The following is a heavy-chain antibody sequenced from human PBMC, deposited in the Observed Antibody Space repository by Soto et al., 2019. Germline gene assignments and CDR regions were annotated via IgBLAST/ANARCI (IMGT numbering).Heavy chain of an antibody. J-gene: IGHJ6*02. V-gene: IGHV1-3*01. Sequence: ASVKVSCKASGYTFTSYAMHWVRQAPGQRLEWMGWINAGNGNTKYSQKFQGRVTITRDTSASTAYMELSSLRSEDTAVNYCAIASSSWSYYGMDVCGQGTTVIVS. CDR1: GYTFTSYA. CDR2: INAGNGNT. D-gene: IGHD6-13*01. CDR3: AIASSSWSYYGMDV.